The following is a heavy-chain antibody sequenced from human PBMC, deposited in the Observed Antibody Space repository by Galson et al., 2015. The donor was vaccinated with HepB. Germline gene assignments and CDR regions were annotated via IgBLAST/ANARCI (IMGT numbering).Heavy chain of an antibody. CDR2: IGGSGDYI. CDR1: GFTFNSYA. CDR3: AKEGYCSSTSCAYYYYYMDV. D-gene: IGHD2-2*01. Sequence: SLRLSCAASGFTFNSYAMSWVRQAPGKGLEWVSSIGGSGDYIYYADSVKGRLTISRDNSKNTLYLQMNSLRAEDTAVYYCAKEGYCSSTSCAYYYYYMDVWGKGTTVTVSS. J-gene: IGHJ6*03. V-gene: IGHV3-23*01.